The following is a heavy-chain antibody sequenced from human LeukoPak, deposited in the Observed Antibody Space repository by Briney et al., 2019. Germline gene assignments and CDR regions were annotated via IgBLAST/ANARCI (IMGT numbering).Heavy chain of an antibody. CDR3: ARGLIYCSGGSCYKTKSYYYGVDV. CDR2: IYYSGST. Sequence: PSETLSLTCTVAGGSISSYYWSWIRQPPRKGLEWIGYIYYSGSTNYNPSLKSRVTISVDTSKNQFSLKLSSVTAADTAVYYCARGLIYCSGGSCYKTKSYYYGVDVWGQGTTVTVSS. J-gene: IGHJ6*02. D-gene: IGHD2-15*01. CDR1: GGSISSYY. V-gene: IGHV4-59*12.